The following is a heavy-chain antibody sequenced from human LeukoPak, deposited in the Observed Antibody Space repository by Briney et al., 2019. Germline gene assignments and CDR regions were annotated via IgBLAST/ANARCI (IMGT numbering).Heavy chain of an antibody. D-gene: IGHD1-20*01. V-gene: IGHV3-48*04. CDR2: ISSSGSTI. CDR1: GFPFSDYS. J-gene: IGHJ6*04. CDR3: ARDKRGRGAITGLMDV. Sequence: GGSLRLSCTASGFPFSDYSMNWVRQAPGKGLEWVSYISSSGSTIYYADSAKGRFTISRDNAKNSLYLQMNSLRAEDTAVYYCARDKRGRGAITGLMDVWGKGTTVTVSS.